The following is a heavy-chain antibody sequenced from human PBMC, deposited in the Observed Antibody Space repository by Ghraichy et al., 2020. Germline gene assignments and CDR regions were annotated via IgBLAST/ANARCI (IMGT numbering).Heavy chain of an antibody. CDR2: ISYTGST. V-gene: IGHV4-59*01. CDR1: GGSIKNYH. Sequence: SETLSLTCTVSGGSIKNYHWRWIRQPPGKGLEYVGYISYTGSTNYNPSLKSRVSLSVDTSKNQLSLRLSDVTAADTAVYFCSAYMYGHRFDDYWGQGTLVTVSS. J-gene: IGHJ4*02. CDR3: SAYMYGHRFDDY. D-gene: IGHD3-3*01.